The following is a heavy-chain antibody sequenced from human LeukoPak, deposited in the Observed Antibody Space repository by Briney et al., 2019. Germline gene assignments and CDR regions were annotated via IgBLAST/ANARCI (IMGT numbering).Heavy chain of an antibody. V-gene: IGHV4-34*01. CDR3: AGLDYYDSSGYYIY. D-gene: IGHD3-22*01. CDR2: VNHSGST. Sequence: SETLSLTCAVYGGSFSGYYWSWIRQPPGKGLEWIGEVNHSGSTNYNPPLKSRVTISVDTSKNQSSLKLSSVTAADTAVYYCAGLDYYDSSGYYIYWGQGTLVTVSS. J-gene: IGHJ4*02. CDR1: GGSFSGYY.